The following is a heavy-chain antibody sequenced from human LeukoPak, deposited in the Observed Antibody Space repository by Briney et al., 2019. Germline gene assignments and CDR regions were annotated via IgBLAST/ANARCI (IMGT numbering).Heavy chain of an antibody. CDR1: GGSISSYY. J-gene: IGHJ4*02. V-gene: IGHV4-4*07. Sequence: SESLSLTCTVSGGSISSYYWSWIRQPAGKGLEWIGRIYTSGSTNYNPSLKSRVTMSVDTSKNQFSLKLSSVTAADTAVYYCARHRRLAHNWNGGPTSYFNYWGQGTLVTVSS. CDR3: ARHRRLAHNWNGGPTSYFNY. D-gene: IGHD1-1*01. CDR2: IYTSGST.